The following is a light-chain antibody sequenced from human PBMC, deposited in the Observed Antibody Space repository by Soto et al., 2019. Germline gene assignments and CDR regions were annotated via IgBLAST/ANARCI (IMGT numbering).Light chain of an antibody. CDR2: GVS. Sequence: EIVLTQSPGTLSLSPGERATLSCRASQSVSNTYLAWYQQQPGQAPRLLISGVSSRATGIPDRFSGSGSGTDFTLTISRLEPEDFALYYCQQYGNSPMSFGQGTRLEIK. V-gene: IGKV3-20*01. CDR3: QQYGNSPMS. CDR1: QSVSNTY. J-gene: IGKJ5*01.